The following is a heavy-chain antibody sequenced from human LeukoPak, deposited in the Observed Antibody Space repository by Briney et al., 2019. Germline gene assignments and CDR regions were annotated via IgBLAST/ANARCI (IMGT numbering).Heavy chain of an antibody. V-gene: IGHV3-9*01. Sequence: ARSLRLSCAASAFTFDDYAMHWVRQAQGRGLVWVSGISWNSGSIGYADSVKGRFTISRDNAKNSLYLQMNSLRAEDTALYYCAKDKASGSSGWYYRTPYWGQGTLVTVSS. CDR3: AKDKASGSSGWYYRTPY. J-gene: IGHJ4*02. CDR1: AFTFDDYA. D-gene: IGHD6-19*01. CDR2: ISWNSGSI.